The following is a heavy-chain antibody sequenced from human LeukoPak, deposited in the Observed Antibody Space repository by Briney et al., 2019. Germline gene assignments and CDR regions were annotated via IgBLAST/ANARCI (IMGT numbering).Heavy chain of an antibody. CDR3: ARVGGSTWYFGY. CDR1: GDSITSYY. V-gene: IGHV4-59*01. CDR2: IYYSGST. J-gene: IGHJ4*02. Sequence: PSETLSLTCTASGDSITSYYWSWIRQPPGKGLEWIGYIYYSGSTNYNPSLKSRVTMSVDTSKNQFSLKLSSVAAADAAVYYCARVGGSTWYFGYWGQGTLVTVSS. D-gene: IGHD6-13*01.